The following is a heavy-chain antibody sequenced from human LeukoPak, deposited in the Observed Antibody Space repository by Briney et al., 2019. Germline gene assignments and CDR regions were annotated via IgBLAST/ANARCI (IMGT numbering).Heavy chain of an antibody. CDR1: GGSFGDFY. J-gene: IGHJ6*02. CDR3: ARNDYFGINNGMDV. Sequence: SETLSLTCAVSGGSFGDFYWSWSRQPPGKGLEWIGEINHSGCTNYYPSLKSRVTISVDTSKNQFSLRLSSVTAADTAVYYCARNDYFGINNGMDVWGQGTTVTVS. CDR2: INHSGCT. D-gene: IGHD2/OR15-2a*01. V-gene: IGHV4-34*01.